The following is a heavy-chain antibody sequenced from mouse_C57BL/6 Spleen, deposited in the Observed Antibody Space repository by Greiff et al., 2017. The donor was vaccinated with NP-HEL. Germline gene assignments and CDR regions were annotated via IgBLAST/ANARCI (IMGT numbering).Heavy chain of an antibody. V-gene: IGHV1-80*01. J-gene: IGHJ4*01. CDR2: IYPGDGDT. Sequence: VQLQQSGAELVKPGASVKISCKASGYAFSSYWMNWVKQRPGKGLEWIGQIYPGDGDTNYNGKFKGKATLTADKSSSTAYMQLSSLTSEDSAVYFCARTGSRYGNFYAMDYWGQGTSVTVSS. D-gene: IGHD2-1*01. CDR1: GYAFSSYW. CDR3: ARTGSRYGNFYAMDY.